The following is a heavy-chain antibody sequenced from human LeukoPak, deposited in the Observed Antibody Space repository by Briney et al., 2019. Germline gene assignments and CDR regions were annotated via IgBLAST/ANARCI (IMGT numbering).Heavy chain of an antibody. CDR2: ISSSSSTI. Sequence: GGSLRLSCAASGFTFSSYSMNWVRQAPGKGLEWVSYISSSSSTIYYADSVKGRFTISRDNAKNSLYLQMNSLRAEDTAVYYCARDLYPPYYYDSSGYPGVWGKGTTVTVSS. CDR3: ARDLYPPYYYDSSGYPGV. V-gene: IGHV3-48*01. D-gene: IGHD3-22*01. J-gene: IGHJ6*04. CDR1: GFTFSSYS.